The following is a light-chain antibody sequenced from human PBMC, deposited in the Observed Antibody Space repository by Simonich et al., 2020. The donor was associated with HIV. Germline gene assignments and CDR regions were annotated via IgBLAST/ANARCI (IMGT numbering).Light chain of an antibody. J-gene: IGKJ1*01. CDR3: QQYYNTPS. Sequence: DIVMTQSPDSLAVSLGERATINCKSSQIVLYSSNNKNYLAWYQQKPGQPPKLLIYWASTRESGVPDRFSGSGSGTDFTLTISSLQAEDVAVYFCQQYYNTPSFGQGTKVEVK. V-gene: IGKV4-1*01. CDR2: WAS. CDR1: QIVLYSSNNKNY.